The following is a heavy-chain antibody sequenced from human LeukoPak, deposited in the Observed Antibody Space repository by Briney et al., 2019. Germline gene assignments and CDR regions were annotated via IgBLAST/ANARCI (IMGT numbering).Heavy chain of an antibody. V-gene: IGHV3-48*02. Sequence: QAGGSLRLSCAVSGLTLSNVWMNWVRQAPGKGLEWVSYISSSGSMKYYADSVKGRFTISRDNAKNSLYLQMNSLRDEDTAVYYCARGTSSGWYGGFDSWGQGTLVTVSS. CDR2: ISSSGSMK. CDR1: GLTLSNVW. CDR3: ARGTSSGWYGGFDS. D-gene: IGHD6-19*01. J-gene: IGHJ4*02.